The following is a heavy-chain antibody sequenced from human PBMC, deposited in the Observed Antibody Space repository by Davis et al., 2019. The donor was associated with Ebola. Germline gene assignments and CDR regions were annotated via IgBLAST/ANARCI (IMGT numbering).Heavy chain of an antibody. V-gene: IGHV4-59*12. Sequence: GSLRLSCTVSGGPLRSYYWSWIRQPPGKGLEWFGYIYYSGSTYYNPSLKSLVTISVDTSKNQFSLKLSSVTAADTAVYYCARSFIIPYFDYWGQGTLVTVSS. D-gene: IGHD3-10*01. CDR2: IYYSGST. CDR1: GGPLRSYY. J-gene: IGHJ4*02. CDR3: ARSFIIPYFDY.